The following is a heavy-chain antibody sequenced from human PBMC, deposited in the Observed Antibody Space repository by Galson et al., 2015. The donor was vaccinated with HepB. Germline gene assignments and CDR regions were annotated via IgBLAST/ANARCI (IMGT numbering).Heavy chain of an antibody. J-gene: IGHJ5*02. D-gene: IGHD2-21*02. V-gene: IGHV4-34*01. CDR3: ARRNIVVVTAIRASWFDP. CDR1: GGSFSGYY. CDR2: INHSGST. Sequence: TLSLTCAVYGGSFSGYYWSWIRQPPGKGLEWIGEINHSGSTNYNPSLKSRVTISVDTSKNQFSLKLSSVTAADTAVYYCARRNIVVVTAIRASWFDPWGQGTLVTVSS.